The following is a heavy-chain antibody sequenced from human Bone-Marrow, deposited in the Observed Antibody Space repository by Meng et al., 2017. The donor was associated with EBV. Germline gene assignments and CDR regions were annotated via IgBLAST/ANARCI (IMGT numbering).Heavy chain of an antibody. CDR2: VTDYTGDA. J-gene: IGHJ3*01. CDR3: ARRGPQLLDL. CDR1: YYTFSGDG. D-gene: IGHD2-2*01. V-gene: IGHV1-18*01. Sequence: VHLVQAGGELKKPGPYVKRSVKSAYYTFSGDGFSWGHQAPGQVLEWMGWVTDYTGDAVYPQKFQGRVTMTVDTSTRTGHMELMNLRSDDTAVYFCARRGPQLLDLWGQGTVVTVSS.